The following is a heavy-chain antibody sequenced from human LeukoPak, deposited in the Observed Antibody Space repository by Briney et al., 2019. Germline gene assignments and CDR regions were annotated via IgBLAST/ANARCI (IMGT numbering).Heavy chain of an antibody. CDR3: TRGAPQADVFDI. Sequence: GGSLRLSCAASGFTFSGLWMSWVRQAPGRGLEWVGRFKSKVAGGTTDYAAPVAGRFTISRDDSKNMLYLQMNSLKTEDTGVYYCTRGAPQADVFDIWGQGTMVTVSS. CDR1: GFTFSGLW. V-gene: IGHV3-15*01. D-gene: IGHD1-26*01. J-gene: IGHJ3*02. CDR2: FKSKVAGGTT.